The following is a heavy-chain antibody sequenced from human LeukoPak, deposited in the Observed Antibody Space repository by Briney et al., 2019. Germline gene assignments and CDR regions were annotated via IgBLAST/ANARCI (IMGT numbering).Heavy chain of an antibody. CDR3: TKSPGTLGVFDY. J-gene: IGHJ4*02. V-gene: IGHV3-30*18. CDR2: ISYDGSSK. D-gene: IGHD1-14*01. Sequence: GGSLRLSCAASRFTFSSYGMHWARQAPGKGLEGVAVISYDGSSKYYADSVKGRFTISRDKSKNTLYLQMNSLRAEDTAVYYCTKSPGTLGVFDYWGQGTLVTVSS. CDR1: RFTFSSYG.